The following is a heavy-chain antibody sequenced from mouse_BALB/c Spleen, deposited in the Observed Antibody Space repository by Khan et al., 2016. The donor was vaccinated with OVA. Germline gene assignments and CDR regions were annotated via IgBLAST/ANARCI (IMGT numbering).Heavy chain of an antibody. J-gene: IGHJ2*01. V-gene: IGHV2-9*02. CDR2: IWAGGST. CDR3: ASLEEV. CDR1: GFSLTSYG. Sequence: VKLMESGPGLVAPSQSLSITCTVSGFSLTSYGVHWVRQPPGKGLEWLGVIWAGGSTNYNSALMSRLSIIKDNSKSQVVLKMNSLQTDDTAVYYCASLEEVWSQGTTLAVFS.